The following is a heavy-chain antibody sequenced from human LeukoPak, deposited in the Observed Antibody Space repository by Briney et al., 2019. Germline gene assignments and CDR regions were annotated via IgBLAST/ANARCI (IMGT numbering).Heavy chain of an antibody. CDR1: GFTFSSYS. CDR2: ISSSSSTI. D-gene: IGHD3-16*01. Sequence: PGGSLRLSCAASGFTFSSYSMNWVRQAPGKGLEWVSYISSSSSTIYYADSVKGRFTISRDNAKNSLYLQMNSLRAEDTAVYYCARGRGLGWFDPWGQGTLVTVSS. V-gene: IGHV3-48*04. CDR3: ARGRGLGWFDP. J-gene: IGHJ5*02.